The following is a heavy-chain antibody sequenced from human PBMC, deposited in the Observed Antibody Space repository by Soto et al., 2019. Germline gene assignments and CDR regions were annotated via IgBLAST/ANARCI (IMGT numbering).Heavy chain of an antibody. J-gene: IGHJ5*02. V-gene: IGHV3-21*01. CDR1: GLPFSSYS. CDR2: ISSSSSYI. CDR3: ARAGVAVAFDP. D-gene: IGHD6-19*01. Sequence: EVQLVESGGGLVKPGGSLRLSCAASGLPFSSYSMNWVRQAPGKGLEWVSSISSSSSYIYYADSVKGRFTISRDNAKNSLYLQMNSLRAEDTAVYYCARAGVAVAFDPWGQGTLVTVSS.